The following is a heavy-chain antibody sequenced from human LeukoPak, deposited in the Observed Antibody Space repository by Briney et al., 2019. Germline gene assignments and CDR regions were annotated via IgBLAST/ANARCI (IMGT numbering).Heavy chain of an antibody. D-gene: IGHD5-18*01. CDR3: ARGYGNDTAMVTGARRFDY. CDR2: INHSGST. V-gene: IGHV4-34*01. J-gene: IGHJ4*02. Sequence: SETLSLTCAVYGGSFSGYYWSWIRQPPGKGLGGIGEINHSGSTNYNPSLKSRVTISVDTTKNQFSLKLSSVTAADTAVYYCARGYGNDTAMVTGARRFDYWGQGTLVTVSS. CDR1: GGSFSGYY.